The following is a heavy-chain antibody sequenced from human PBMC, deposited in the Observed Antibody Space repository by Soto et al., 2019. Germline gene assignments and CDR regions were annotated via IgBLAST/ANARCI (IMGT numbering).Heavy chain of an antibody. CDR3: LRGNSPIST. CDR2: INQDGSEK. V-gene: IGHV3-7*02. D-gene: IGHD3-3*02. CDR1: GFSFSTFW. J-gene: IGHJ5*02. Sequence: EVQLVESGGGLVQPGGSLRLSCATSGFSFSTFWLNWVRQAPGRGLEWVANINQDGSEKYYVDSVKGRFTISRDNAQNSLYLQMNSLRAEDTAVYYCLRGNSPISTWGQGTLVTVSS.